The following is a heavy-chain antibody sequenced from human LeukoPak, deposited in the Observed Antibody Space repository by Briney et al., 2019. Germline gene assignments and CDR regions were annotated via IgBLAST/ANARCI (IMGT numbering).Heavy chain of an antibody. CDR3: ARDPLPTYGSGSYGGW. D-gene: IGHD3-10*01. Sequence: GASVKVSCKASGYTFTGYYMHWVRQAPGQGLEWMGWINPNSGGTNYAQKFQGRVTMTRDTSISTAYMELSRLRSDDTAVYYCARDPLPTYGSGSYGGWWGQGTLVTVSS. V-gene: IGHV1-2*02. J-gene: IGHJ4*02. CDR1: GYTFTGYY. CDR2: INPNSGGT.